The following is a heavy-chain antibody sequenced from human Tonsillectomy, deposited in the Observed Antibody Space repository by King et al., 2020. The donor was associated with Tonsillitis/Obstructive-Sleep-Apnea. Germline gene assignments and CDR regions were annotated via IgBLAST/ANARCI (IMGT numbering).Heavy chain of an antibody. J-gene: IGHJ3*02. Sequence: VQLQQWGAGLLKPSETLSLTCAVYGGSFSGYYWTWIRQPPGKGLEWIGEINHSGSTNYSPSLKSLVTISLDTSKNQFSLNLSSVTAADTAVYYCARGGNLDSLDIWGQGTMVTVSS. V-gene: IGHV4-34*01. CDR2: INHSGST. D-gene: IGHD4-23*01. CDR3: ARGGNLDSLDI. CDR1: GGSFSGYY.